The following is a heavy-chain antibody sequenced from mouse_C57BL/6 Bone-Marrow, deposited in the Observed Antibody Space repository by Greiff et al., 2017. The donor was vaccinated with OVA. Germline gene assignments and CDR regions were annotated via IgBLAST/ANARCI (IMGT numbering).Heavy chain of an antibody. CDR3: ARRITTVVAAYYFDY. V-gene: IGHV1-63*01. J-gene: IGHJ2*01. D-gene: IGHD1-1*01. CDR1: GYTFTNYW. CDR2: IYPGGGYT. Sequence: QVQLQQSGAELVRPGTSVKMSCKASGYTFTNYWIGWAKQRPGHGLEWIGDIYPGGGYTNYNEKFKGKATLTADTSSITAYMQFSSLTSEDSAIYYCARRITTVVAAYYFDYWGQGTTLTVSS.